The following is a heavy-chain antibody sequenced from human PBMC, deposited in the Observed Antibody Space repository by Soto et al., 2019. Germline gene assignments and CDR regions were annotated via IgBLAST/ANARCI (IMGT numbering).Heavy chain of an antibody. V-gene: IGHV1-18*01. D-gene: IGHD6-6*01. CDR2: ISAHNGNT. Sequence: QVPLVQSGAEVKQPGASVKVSCKGSGYAFTTYGITWVRQAPGQGLEWMGWISAHNGNTNDAQKLQGRVTVTRDSSTSTAYMELRRLRSDDAAVYYWARGRDGDYWGQGALVTVSS. J-gene: IGHJ4*02. CDR1: GYAFTTYG. CDR3: ARGRDGDY.